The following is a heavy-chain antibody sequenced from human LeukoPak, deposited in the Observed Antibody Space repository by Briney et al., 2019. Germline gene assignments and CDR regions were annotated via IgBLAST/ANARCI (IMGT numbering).Heavy chain of an antibody. CDR3: ARRDSSSVVPRWDS. Sequence: SETLSLTCTVSGGSISSYYWSWIRQPPGKGLEWIGSIYYSGNTYYNPSLKSRVTISVDTSKNHFSLKLSSVTAADTAVYYCARRDSSSVVPRWDSSGQGTLVTVSS. CDR1: GGSISSYY. D-gene: IGHD6-13*01. V-gene: IGHV4-59*05. CDR2: IYYSGNT. J-gene: IGHJ4*02.